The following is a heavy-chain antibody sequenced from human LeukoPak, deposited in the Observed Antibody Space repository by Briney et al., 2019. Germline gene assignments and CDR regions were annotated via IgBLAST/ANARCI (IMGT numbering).Heavy chain of an antibody. CDR1: GFSLSSHG. J-gene: IGHJ2*01. Sequence: GGSLRLSCVVSGFSLSSHGMHWVRQPPGKGLEDVSAISSNGISTFYANSVKGRFTVSRDDSKNTVYLQMGSLRAEDMDVYYCVKWTNYYFALWGRGTLVTVSS. CDR3: VKWTNYYFAL. CDR2: ISSNGIST. D-gene: IGHD2-8*01. V-gene: IGHV3-64*01.